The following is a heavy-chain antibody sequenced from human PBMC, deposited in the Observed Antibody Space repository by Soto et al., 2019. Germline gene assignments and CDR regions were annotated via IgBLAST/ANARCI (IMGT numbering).Heavy chain of an antibody. CDR3: ARVRYGASTYLYYGMDV. D-gene: IGHD3-9*01. J-gene: IGHJ6*02. Sequence: PGGSLRLSCAASGFTFSNYWMSWVRQAPGKGLEWVANMKRDGSESYYVDSVKGRVTISRDNAENSLYLQIDSLRAEDTAVYYCARVRYGASTYLYYGMDVWGQGTTVTVSS. V-gene: IGHV3-7*02. CDR2: MKRDGSES. CDR1: GFTFSNYW.